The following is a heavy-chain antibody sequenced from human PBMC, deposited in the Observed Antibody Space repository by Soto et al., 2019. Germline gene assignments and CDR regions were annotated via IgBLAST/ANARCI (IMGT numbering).Heavy chain of an antibody. J-gene: IGHJ6*02. V-gene: IGHV5-51*01. CDR1: GYSFVNYW. CDR2: IYPDDSDR. CDR3: ARQGSTGGAYFYGMEV. Sequence: GESLKISCQGSGYSFVNYWIAWVRQMPGKGLEWMGIIYPDDSDRRYSPSFQGQVTVSVDKSINTAYLQWSSLRASDTSVYYCARQGSTGGAYFYGMEVWGPGTTVTVS. D-gene: IGHD3-16*01.